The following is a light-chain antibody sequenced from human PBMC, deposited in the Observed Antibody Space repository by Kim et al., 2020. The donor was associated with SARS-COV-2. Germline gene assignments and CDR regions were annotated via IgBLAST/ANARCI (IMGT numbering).Light chain of an antibody. CDR2: DVN. CDR1: TSDVGGSDY. Sequence: GQSLTISCTGTTSDVGGSDYVSWYQQHPGKVPQLMIYDVNKRPSGVSDRFSGSKSANTASLTISGLQSDDEAEYYCCSYTGSSTFVFGTGTKVTVL. V-gene: IGLV2-14*03. CDR3: CSYTGSSTFV. J-gene: IGLJ1*01.